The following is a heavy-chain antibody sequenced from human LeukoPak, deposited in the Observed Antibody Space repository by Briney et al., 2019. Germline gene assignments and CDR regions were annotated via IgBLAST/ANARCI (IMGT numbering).Heavy chain of an antibody. V-gene: IGHV4-59*01. Sequence: SETLSLTCTVSGGSISSYYWSWIRQPPGKGLEWIGYIYYSGSTNYNPSLKSRVTISVDTSKNQFSLKLSSVTAADTAVYYCAREGYDSSGIDYWGQGTLATVSS. CDR2: IYYSGST. CDR3: AREGYDSSGIDY. CDR1: GGSISSYY. D-gene: IGHD3-22*01. J-gene: IGHJ4*02.